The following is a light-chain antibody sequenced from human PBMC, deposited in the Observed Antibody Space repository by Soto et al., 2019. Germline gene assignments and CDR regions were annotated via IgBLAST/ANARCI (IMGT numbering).Light chain of an antibody. CDR3: QQYGTSPPWT. CDR2: GAS. Sequence: MVFTQAPGTLCLSRGERATLSCMASQSVNSRFFAWYQQKPGQAPRLLIYGASSRATGIPDRFSGSGSGTDFTLTISRLEPEDFAVYYCQQYGTSPPWTCGQGTKGDI. J-gene: IGKJ1*01. CDR1: QSVNSRF. V-gene: IGKV3-20*01.